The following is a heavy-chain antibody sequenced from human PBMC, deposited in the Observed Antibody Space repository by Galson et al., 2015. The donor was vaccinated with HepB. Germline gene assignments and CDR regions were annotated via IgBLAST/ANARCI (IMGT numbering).Heavy chain of an antibody. Sequence: SVTVSCKASGYTFSNYGMNWVRPAPGQGLEWVAWISGNNGITEYAQKFQGRVTMTTDTSTGTAHMELRSLRSDDTDMYYCARDRSPGGGDVLDIWGQGTMITVSS. CDR3: ARDRSPGGGDVLDI. CDR1: GYTFSNYG. J-gene: IGHJ3*02. CDR2: ISGNNGIT. D-gene: IGHD3-16*01. V-gene: IGHV1-18*01.